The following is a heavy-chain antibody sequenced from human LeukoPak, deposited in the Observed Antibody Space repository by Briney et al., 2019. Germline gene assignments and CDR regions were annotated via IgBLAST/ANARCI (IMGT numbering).Heavy chain of an antibody. CDR1: GGSISSGGYY. CDR2: IYYSGST. Sequence: ASQTLSLTCTVSGGSISSGGYYWSWIRQHPGKGLEWIGYIYYSGSTYYNPSLKSRVTISVDTSKNQFSLKLSSVTAADTAVYYCARDGSGTTVTTIDAFDIWGQGTMVTVSS. D-gene: IGHD4-17*01. V-gene: IGHV4-31*03. J-gene: IGHJ3*02. CDR3: ARDGSGTTVTTIDAFDI.